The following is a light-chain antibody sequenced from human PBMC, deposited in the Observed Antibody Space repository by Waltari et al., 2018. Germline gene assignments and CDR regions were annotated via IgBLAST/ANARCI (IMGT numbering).Light chain of an antibody. V-gene: IGKV3-20*01. CDR1: QSITSNY. J-gene: IGKJ2*01. Sequence: EIVLTQSPGTLSLSPGERATISCRASQSITSNYLAWYQQRPGQAPRLLIYDASTRATGIPDRFSGSGSGTDFTLTISRLEPEDFAVYYCQQCGRSLYTFGQGTTLEIK. CDR2: DAS. CDR3: QQCGRSLYT.